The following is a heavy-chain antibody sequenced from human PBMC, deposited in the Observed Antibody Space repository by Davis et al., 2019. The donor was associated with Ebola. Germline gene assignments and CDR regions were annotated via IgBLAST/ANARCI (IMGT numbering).Heavy chain of an antibody. CDR3: ARETVH. D-gene: IGHD4-11*01. V-gene: IGHV3-48*03. CDR2: ISGSATST. Sequence: PGGSLRLSCAASGFTFYRYEMNWVRQAPGKGLEWVSYISGSATSTFYADSVKDRFTISRDNAKNSLYLQMNSLRAEDTAVYYCARETVHWGQGTLVTVSS. J-gene: IGHJ4*02. CDR1: GFTFYRYE.